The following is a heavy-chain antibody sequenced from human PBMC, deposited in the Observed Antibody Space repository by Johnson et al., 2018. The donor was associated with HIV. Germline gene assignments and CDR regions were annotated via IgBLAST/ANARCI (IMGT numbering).Heavy chain of an antibody. V-gene: IGHV3-15*01. CDR2: IQSKSDGGTT. CDR1: GFTVSSNY. CDR3: TTDSEGHVFDI. J-gene: IGHJ3*02. Sequence: VQLVESGGGLVQPGGSLRLSCAASGFTVSSNYMSWVRQAPGKGLEWVGRIQSKSDGGTTDYAAPVKGRFTMSRDDSKNRVYLQMNSLKSEDTAVYYCTTDSEGHVFDIWGQGTMVTVSS.